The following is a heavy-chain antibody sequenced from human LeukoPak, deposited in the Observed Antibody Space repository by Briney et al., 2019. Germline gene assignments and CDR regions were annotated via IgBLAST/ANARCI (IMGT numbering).Heavy chain of an antibody. CDR2: IFDSGST. D-gene: IGHD3/OR15-3a*01. CDR1: GGSINSYY. J-gene: IGHJ4*02. V-gene: IGHV4-59*08. Sequence: SETLSLTCTVSGGSINSYYWSWIRQPPGKGLEWIGYIFDSGSTNYNPSLKSRVTISVDTSKNRFSLKLSSVTAADTAVYYCARHAGGWTVFDYWGQGTLVTVSS. CDR3: ARHAGGWTVFDY.